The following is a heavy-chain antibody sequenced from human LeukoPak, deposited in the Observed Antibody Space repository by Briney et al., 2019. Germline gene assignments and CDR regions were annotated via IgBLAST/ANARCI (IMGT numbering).Heavy chain of an antibody. J-gene: IGHJ4*02. CDR2: INHSGST. CDR1: GGSISGYY. Sequence: SETLSLTCTVSGGSISGYYWSWIRQPPGKGLEWIGEINHSGSTNYNPSLKSRVTISVDTSKNQFSLKLSSVTAADTAVYYCARQGLYCSSTSCYPYYFDYWGQGTLVTVSS. V-gene: IGHV4-34*01. D-gene: IGHD2-2*01. CDR3: ARQGLYCSSTSCYPYYFDY.